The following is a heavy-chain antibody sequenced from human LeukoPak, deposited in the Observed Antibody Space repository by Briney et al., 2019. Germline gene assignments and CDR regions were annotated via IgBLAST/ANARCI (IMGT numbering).Heavy chain of an antibody. CDR2: IYYSGST. Sequence: NPSETLSLTCTVSGGSISSSSYYWGWIRQPPGKGLEWIGSIYYSGSTYYNPSLKSRVTISVDTSKNQFSLKLSSVTAADTAVYYCARLPANYDSSGYYSSPPYYFDYWGQGTLVTVSS. V-gene: IGHV4-39*01. D-gene: IGHD3-22*01. CDR1: GGSISSSSYY. CDR3: ARLPANYDSSGYYSSPPYYFDY. J-gene: IGHJ4*02.